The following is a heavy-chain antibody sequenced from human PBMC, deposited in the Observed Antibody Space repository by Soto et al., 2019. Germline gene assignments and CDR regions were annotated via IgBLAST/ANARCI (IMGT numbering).Heavy chain of an antibody. CDR1: GYNFTGYY. J-gene: IGHJ4*02. CDR3: ARGYDFWSGYFTL. D-gene: IGHD3-3*01. CDR2: INPNSGGT. V-gene: IGHV1-2*02. Sequence: ASVKVSCKASGYNFTGYYMHWVRQAPGQGLEWMGWINPNSGGTNYAQKFQGRVTMTRDTSISTAYMELSRLRSDDTAVYYCARGYDFWSGYFTLWGQGTRVTVSS.